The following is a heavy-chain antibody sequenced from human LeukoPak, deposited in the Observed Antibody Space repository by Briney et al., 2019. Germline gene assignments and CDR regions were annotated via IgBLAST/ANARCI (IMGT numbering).Heavy chain of an antibody. D-gene: IGHD1-26*01. V-gene: IGHV3-43*02. J-gene: IGHJ4*02. CDR2: ISGDGGST. Sequence: GGSLRLSCAASGFTFDDYAMHWVRQAPGKGLEWVSLISGDGGSTYYADSVKGRFTISRDNSKNPLYLQMNSLRTEDTALYYCAKDTWELPTSLSRYGDFDYWGQGTLVTVSS. CDR1: GFTFDDYA. CDR3: AKDTWELPTSLSRYGDFDY.